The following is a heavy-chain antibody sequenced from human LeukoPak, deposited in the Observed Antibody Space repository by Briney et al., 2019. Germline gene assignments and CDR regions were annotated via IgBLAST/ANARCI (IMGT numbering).Heavy chain of an antibody. Sequence: ASVKVSCKASGYTFTSYGISWVRQAPGQGLEWMGWISAYNGNTNYAQKLQGRVTMTTDTSTSTAYMELRSLRSDDTAVYYCARGDDFVVVLAPFDYWGQGTLVTVSS. V-gene: IGHV1-18*01. CDR3: ARGDDFVVVLAPFDY. J-gene: IGHJ4*02. D-gene: IGHD2-15*01. CDR2: ISAYNGNT. CDR1: GYTFTSYG.